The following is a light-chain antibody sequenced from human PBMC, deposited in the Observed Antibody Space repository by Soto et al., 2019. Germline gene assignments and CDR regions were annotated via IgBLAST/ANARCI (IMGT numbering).Light chain of an antibody. CDR1: QSISSW. Sequence: DIQMTQSPSTLSASVGDRVTITCRASQSISSWLAWYQQKPGKAPKLLIYDAASFQSGVPSRFSGSGSGTEFSLTISSLQPDDFATYYCLQYNTSPITFGQGTRLE. CDR2: DAA. J-gene: IGKJ5*01. V-gene: IGKV1-5*01. CDR3: LQYNTSPIT.